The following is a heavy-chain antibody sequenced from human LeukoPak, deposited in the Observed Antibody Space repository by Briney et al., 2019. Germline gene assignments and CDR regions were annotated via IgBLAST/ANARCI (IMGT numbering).Heavy chain of an antibody. CDR2: MNPNSGNT. Sequence: ASVKVSCKASGYTFTSYDINWVRQATGQGLEWMGWMNPNSGNTGYAQKFQGRVTITRNTSISTAYMELSSLRSEDTAVYYCARGSWSVTIFGVVTLDYWGQGTLVTVSS. D-gene: IGHD3-3*01. CDR1: GYTFTSYD. V-gene: IGHV1-8*03. J-gene: IGHJ4*02. CDR3: ARGSWSVTIFGVVTLDY.